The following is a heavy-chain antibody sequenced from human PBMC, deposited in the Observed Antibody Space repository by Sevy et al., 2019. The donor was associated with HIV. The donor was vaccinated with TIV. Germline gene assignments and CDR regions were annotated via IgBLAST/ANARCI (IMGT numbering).Heavy chain of an antibody. Sequence: SETLSLTCAVSGYSISSGYYWGWIRQPPGKGLEWIGSIYHSGSTYYNPSLKSRVTISVDTSKNQFSLKLSSVTAADPAVYYCARDGIVVAGHLFGWFDPWGQGTLVTVSS. CDR3: ARDGIVVAGHLFGWFDP. V-gene: IGHV4-38-2*02. CDR1: GYSISSGYY. D-gene: IGHD6-19*01. CDR2: IYHSGST. J-gene: IGHJ5*02.